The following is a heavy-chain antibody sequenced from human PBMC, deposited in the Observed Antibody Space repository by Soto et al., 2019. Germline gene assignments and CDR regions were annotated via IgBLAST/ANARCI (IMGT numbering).Heavy chain of an antibody. D-gene: IGHD2-8*01. Sequence: QVQLVQSGAEVKKPGASVKVSCRTSGYTFSGFYIHWVRQAPGQGLESMGWIYPDSGGTDYAQKFQGRVTMTRDTSISTAYMELSRLRSDETAVCYCIVTGVSEVDYWGQGTLVTVSS. CDR2: IYPDSGGT. V-gene: IGHV1-2*02. CDR3: IVTGVSEVDY. J-gene: IGHJ4*02. CDR1: GYTFSGFY.